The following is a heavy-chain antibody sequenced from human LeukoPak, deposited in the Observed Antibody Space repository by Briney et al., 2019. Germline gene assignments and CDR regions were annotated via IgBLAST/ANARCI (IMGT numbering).Heavy chain of an antibody. CDR1: GGSFSGYY. CDR2: INHSGST. V-gene: IGHV4-34*01. CDR3: ARGHRDYDFWSGYLRWDFDP. J-gene: IGHJ5*02. D-gene: IGHD3-3*01. Sequence: SETLSLTCAVYGGSFSGYYLSWIRQPPGKGLEWIGEINHSGSTNYNPSLKSRVTISVDTSKNQFSLKLSSVTAADTAVYCCARGHRDYDFWSGYLRWDFDPWGQGTLVTVSS.